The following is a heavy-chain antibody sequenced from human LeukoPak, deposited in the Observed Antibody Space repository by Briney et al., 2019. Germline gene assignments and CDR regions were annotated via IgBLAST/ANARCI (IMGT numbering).Heavy chain of an antibody. Sequence: PGGSLRLSCAASGFTFSSYWMHWVRQAPGKGLVWVSRVKTDGSVTNYADSVKGRFTVSRDNAKNTLYLQMNSLRAEDTAVYYCAKDLSGTPYLDYWGQGTLVTVSS. V-gene: IGHV3-74*01. D-gene: IGHD1-20*01. CDR2: VKTDGSVT. CDR1: GFTFSSYW. CDR3: AKDLSGTPYLDY. J-gene: IGHJ4*02.